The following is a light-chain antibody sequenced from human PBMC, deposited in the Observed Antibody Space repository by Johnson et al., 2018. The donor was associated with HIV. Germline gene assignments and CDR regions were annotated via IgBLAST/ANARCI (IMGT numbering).Light chain of an antibody. CDR1: SSNIGNNY. CDR3: GTWDSSLSAF. V-gene: IGLV1-51*01. Sequence: QSVLTQPPSVSAAPGQKVTISCSGSSSNIGNNYVSWYQQLPGTAPKLLIYDNNKRPSGIPDRFSGSKSGTSATLGITGLQTGDEADYYCGTWDSSLSAFFATGTKVTVL. J-gene: IGLJ1*01. CDR2: DNN.